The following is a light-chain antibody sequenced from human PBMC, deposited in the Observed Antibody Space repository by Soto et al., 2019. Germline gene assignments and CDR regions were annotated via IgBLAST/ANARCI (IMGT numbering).Light chain of an antibody. V-gene: IGKV4-1*01. CDR3: HQYDTTPRT. CDR1: QSILYSSNNKNY. CDR2: WAS. Sequence: DIVMTQSPDSLAVSLGERATINCKSSQSILYSSNNKNYLAWYQQKPGQPPKLLIYWASTRKSGVPDRFSGSGCGTNFTLTIGSLQAEDVAVYYCHQYDTTPRTFGQGTKLEIK. J-gene: IGKJ1*01.